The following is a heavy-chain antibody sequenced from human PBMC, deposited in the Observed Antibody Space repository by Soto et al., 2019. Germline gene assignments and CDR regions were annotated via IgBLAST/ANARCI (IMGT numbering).Heavy chain of an antibody. CDR3: ARALIGFLDWLPDNYYYGMDV. CDR1: GHSFTGHY. V-gene: IGHV1-2*02. J-gene: IGHJ6*02. Sequence: ASVKVSCKVSGHSFTGHYMHWVRQAPGQGLEWMGWINPNSGDTNYARKFRGRVTMTRDTSIKTVYMELSSLRSDDTTVYYCARALIGFLDWLPDNYYYGMDVWGQGTTVTVPS. D-gene: IGHD3-3*02. CDR2: INPNSGDT.